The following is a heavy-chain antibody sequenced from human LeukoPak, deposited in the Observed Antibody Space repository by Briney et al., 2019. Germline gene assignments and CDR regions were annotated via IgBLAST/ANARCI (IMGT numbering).Heavy chain of an antibody. CDR3: ARHSNKYDYDSSGHYRSFDY. CDR1: GFTFSFYW. D-gene: IGHD3-22*01. CDR2: IKQDGSDI. Sequence: GGSVRLSCAASGFTFSFYWMSWVSQAPGKGMEWLANIKQDGSDIYYVDSVKGRFIISRDNTRNSLYLQMNSLRAEDTAFYFCARHSNKYDYDSSGHYRSFDYWGQGTLVSVSS. J-gene: IGHJ4*02. V-gene: IGHV3-7*01.